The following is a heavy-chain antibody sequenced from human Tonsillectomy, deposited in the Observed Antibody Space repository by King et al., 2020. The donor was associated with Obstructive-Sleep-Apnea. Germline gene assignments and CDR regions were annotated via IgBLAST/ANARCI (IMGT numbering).Heavy chain of an antibody. CDR1: GFTFNNYA. V-gene: IGHV3-23*04. CDR3: AKDLGTEGFDY. J-gene: IGHJ4*02. CDR2: ISGSATDI. D-gene: IGHD2-8*02. Sequence: EVQLVESGGALVQPGGSLRPSCAASGFTFNNYAMSWVRQAPGKGLEWLSAISGSATDIYYADSVRGRFIISRDNSKNTLFLQMNSLRADDTAVYYCAKDLGTEGFDYWGQGTLVTVSS.